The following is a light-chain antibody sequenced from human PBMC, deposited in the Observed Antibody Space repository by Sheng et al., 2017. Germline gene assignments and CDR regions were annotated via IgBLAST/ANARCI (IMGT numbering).Light chain of an antibody. Sequence: QSALTQPASVSASPGQSITISCSGGSGDIGSYDLVSWYQQHPGKGPLLLLYDVTKRPSGVSDRFSGSKSGHTASLRISGLQIDDEADYYCCSYAGSTGYVFGSGTAVTVL. J-gene: IGLJ1*01. CDR1: SGDIGSYDL. CDR2: DVT. V-gene: IGLV2-23*02. CDR3: CSYAGSTGYV.